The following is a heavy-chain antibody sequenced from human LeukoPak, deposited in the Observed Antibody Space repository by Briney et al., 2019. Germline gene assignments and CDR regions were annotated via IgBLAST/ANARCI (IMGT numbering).Heavy chain of an antibody. CDR2: IIPIFGTA. CDR3: ARDRGVVPAANEWDYYYYGMDV. D-gene: IGHD2-2*01. V-gene: IGHV1-69*06. CDR1: GGTFSSYA. J-gene: IGHJ6*04. Sequence: ASEKVSCKASGGTFSSYAISWVRQAPGQGLEWMGGIIPIFGTANYAQKFQGRVTITADKSTSTAYMELSSLRSEDTAVYYCARDRGVVPAANEWDYYYYGMDVWGKGTTVTVSS.